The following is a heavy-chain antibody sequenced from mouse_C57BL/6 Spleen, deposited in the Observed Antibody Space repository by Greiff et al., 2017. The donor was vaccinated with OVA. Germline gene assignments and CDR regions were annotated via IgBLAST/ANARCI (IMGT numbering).Heavy chain of an antibody. CDR3: AREGYDYDEGYFDV. CDR2: IDPSDSET. V-gene: IGHV1-52*01. CDR1: GYTFTSYW. J-gene: IGHJ1*03. D-gene: IGHD2-4*01. Sequence: QVQLQQPGAELVRPGSSVKLSCKASGYTFTSYWMHWVKQRPIQGLEWIGNIDPSDSETHYNQKFKDKATLTVDKSSSTAYMQLSSLTSEDSAVYYGAREGYDYDEGYFDVWGTGTTVTVSS.